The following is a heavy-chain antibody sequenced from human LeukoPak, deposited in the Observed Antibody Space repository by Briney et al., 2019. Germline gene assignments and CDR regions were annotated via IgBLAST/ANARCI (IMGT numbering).Heavy chain of an antibody. J-gene: IGHJ4*02. V-gene: IGHV1-69*06. Sequence: SVTVSCKASGGTFSSYAISWVRQAPGQGLEWMGGIIPIFGTANYAQKFQGRVTITADKSTSTAYMELSSLRSEDTAVYYCARDRYCSGGSCYGFDYWGQGTLVTVSS. CDR2: IIPIFGTA. CDR3: ARDRYCSGGSCYGFDY. CDR1: GGTFSSYA. D-gene: IGHD2-15*01.